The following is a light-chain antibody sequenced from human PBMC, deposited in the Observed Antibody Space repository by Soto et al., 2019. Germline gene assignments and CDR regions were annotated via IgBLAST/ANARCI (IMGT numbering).Light chain of an antibody. Sequence: EIVLTQSPGTLSWSPGERATLSCRASQSVSSNLAWYQQKPGQAPRLLIYGASSRATGIPDRFSGSGSGADFTLTISRLEPEDFAVYYCQQYGSSPYTFGQGTKLEIK. CDR3: QQYGSSPYT. CDR1: QSVSSN. V-gene: IGKV3-20*01. J-gene: IGKJ2*01. CDR2: GAS.